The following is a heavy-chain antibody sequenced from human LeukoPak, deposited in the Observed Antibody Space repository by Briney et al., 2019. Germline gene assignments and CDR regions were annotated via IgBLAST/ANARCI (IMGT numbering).Heavy chain of an antibody. D-gene: IGHD1-26*01. CDR2: ILYDASYK. CDR3: AKEDSVGGFFDS. V-gene: IGHV3-30*18. Sequence: GGSLRLSCAASGFTFSTFGMHWVRQAPGKGLEWVAVILYDASYKYYADSVKGRFTIPRDNSRNTLYLQMNSLRAEDTAVYYCAKEDSVGGFFDSWGQGTLVTVSS. J-gene: IGHJ4*02. CDR1: GFTFSTFG.